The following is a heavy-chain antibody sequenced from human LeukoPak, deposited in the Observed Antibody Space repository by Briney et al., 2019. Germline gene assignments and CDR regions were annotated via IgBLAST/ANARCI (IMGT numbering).Heavy chain of an antibody. D-gene: IGHD3-22*01. CDR3: ARHGRQWLFIFDY. CDR1: GGSISSSNW. V-gene: IGHV4-4*02. J-gene: IGHJ4*02. CDR2: IYHSGST. Sequence: SETLSLTCAVSGGSISSSNWWSWVRQPPGKGLEWIGEIYHSGSTNYNPSLKSRVTISVDTSKNQFSLKLSSVTAADTAVYYCARHGRQWLFIFDYWGQGTLVTVSS.